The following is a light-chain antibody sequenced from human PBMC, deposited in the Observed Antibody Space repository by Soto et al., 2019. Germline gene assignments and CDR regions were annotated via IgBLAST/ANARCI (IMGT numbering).Light chain of an antibody. CDR1: QSISSW. Sequence: DIQMTQSPSTLSSSVGDRVTITCRASQSISSWLAWYQQKPGKAPKLLIYDASSLESGVPSRFSGSGSGTEFTLTISSLQPDDFATYYCQQYNSYPVLCTFGQGPKLEIK. V-gene: IGKV1-5*01. J-gene: IGKJ2*01. CDR3: QQYNSYPVLCT. CDR2: DAS.